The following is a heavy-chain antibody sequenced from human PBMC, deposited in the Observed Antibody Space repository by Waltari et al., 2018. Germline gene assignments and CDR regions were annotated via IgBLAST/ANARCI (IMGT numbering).Heavy chain of an antibody. CDR2: ISSSTTT. Sequence: EVQLVESGGGLVQPGEYMRLPCAATGCPFRTYNMNWVRQAPGKGLEWVSYISSSTTTYYADYVKGRFTITRDNAKNSLYLQMNSLRAEDTALYYCARGRDGYIQDVFDIWGQGTMVSVSS. V-gene: IGHV3-48*01. CDR1: GCPFRTYN. D-gene: IGHD5-12*01. CDR3: ARGRDGYIQDVFDI. J-gene: IGHJ3*02.